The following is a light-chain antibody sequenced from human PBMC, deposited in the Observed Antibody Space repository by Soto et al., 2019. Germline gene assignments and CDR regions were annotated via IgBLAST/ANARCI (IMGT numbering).Light chain of an antibody. CDR2: GAS. CDR1: QSITSN. J-gene: IGKJ3*01. Sequence: EVVMTQSPVTLSVSPGEGATLSCWASQSITSNLAWYQQKLGQAPRLLIYGASTRATGVTDRFRGSGSGTEFTLTISSLQSEDFAVYYCQHRLGP. V-gene: IGKV3-15*01. CDR3: QHR.